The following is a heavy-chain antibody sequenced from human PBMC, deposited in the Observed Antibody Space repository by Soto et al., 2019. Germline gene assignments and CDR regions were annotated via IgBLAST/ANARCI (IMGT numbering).Heavy chain of an antibody. D-gene: IGHD2-15*01. J-gene: IGHJ6*02. CDR2: IIPIFGTA. CDR3: ARDSGWYCSGGSCPGNYYYYGMDV. CDR1: GGTFSSYA. Sequence: SVKVSCKASGGTFSSYAISWVRQAPGQGLEWMGGIIPIFGTANYAQKFQGRVTITADESTSTAYMELSSLRSEDTAVYYCARDSGWYCSGGSCPGNYYYYGMDVWGQGTTVTV. V-gene: IGHV1-69*13.